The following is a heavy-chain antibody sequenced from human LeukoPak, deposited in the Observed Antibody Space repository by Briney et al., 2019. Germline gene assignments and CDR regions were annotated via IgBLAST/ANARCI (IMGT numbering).Heavy chain of an antibody. CDR1: GGSISSGGYY. D-gene: IGHD2-15*01. Sequence: PSQTPSLTCTVSGGSISSGGYYWSWIRQHPGKGLEWIGYIYYSGSTYYNPSLKSRVTISVDTSKNQFCLKLSSVTAADTAVYYCAREEDTVPDYWGQGTLVTVSS. J-gene: IGHJ4*02. CDR3: AREEDTVPDY. CDR2: IYYSGST. V-gene: IGHV4-31*03.